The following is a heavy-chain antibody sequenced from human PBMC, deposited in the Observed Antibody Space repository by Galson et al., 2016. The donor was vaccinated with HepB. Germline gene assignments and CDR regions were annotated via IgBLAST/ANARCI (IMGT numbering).Heavy chain of an antibody. CDR2: ISAYNGNT. Sequence: SVKVSCKASGYTFPSYGISWVRQAPGQGLEWMGWISAYNGNTNYAQKLQGRVTMTTDTSTSTDYMELRSLRADDTAVYYCASYSSGGDESWAFDIWGQGTMVTVSS. V-gene: IGHV1-18*01. J-gene: IGHJ3*02. D-gene: IGHD6-19*01. CDR3: ASYSSGGDESWAFDI. CDR1: GYTFPSYG.